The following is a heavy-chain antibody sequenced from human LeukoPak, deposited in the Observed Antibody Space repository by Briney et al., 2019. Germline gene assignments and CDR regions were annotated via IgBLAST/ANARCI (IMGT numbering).Heavy chain of an antibody. Sequence: SETLSLTCAVYGGSFSGYYWSWIRQPPGKGLEWIGEINHSGSTNYYPSLKSRVIISVDTSKNQFSLKLSSVTAADTAVYYCARGVRGYCSGGSCYRYYYYGMDVWGQGTTVTVSS. CDR1: GGSFSGYY. CDR2: INHSGST. V-gene: IGHV4-34*01. J-gene: IGHJ6*02. D-gene: IGHD2-15*01. CDR3: ARGVRGYCSGGSCYRYYYYGMDV.